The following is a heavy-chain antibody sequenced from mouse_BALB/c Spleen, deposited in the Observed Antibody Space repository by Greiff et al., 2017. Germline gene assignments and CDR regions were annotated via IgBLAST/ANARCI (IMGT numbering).Heavy chain of an antibody. V-gene: IGHV2-9*02. Sequence: VMLVESGPGLVAPSQSLSITCTVSGFSLTSYGVHWVRQPPGKGLEWLGVIWAGGSTNYNSALMSRLSISKDNSKSQVLLKMNSLQTDDTAMYYCAREDGNYPWDYWGQGTSVTVSS. D-gene: IGHD2-1*01. CDR3: AREDGNYPWDY. CDR1: GFSLTSYG. CDR2: IWAGGST. J-gene: IGHJ4*01.